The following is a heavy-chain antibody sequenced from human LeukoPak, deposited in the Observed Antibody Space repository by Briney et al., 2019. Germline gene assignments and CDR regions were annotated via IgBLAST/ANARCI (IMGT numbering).Heavy chain of an antibody. J-gene: IGHJ1*01. CDR1: GFTFSSYS. D-gene: IGHD5-18*01. V-gene: IGHV3-21*01. Sequence: GGSLRLSGAASGFTFSSYSMNWVRQAPGKGLEWVSYISASSGYISYPDSVKGRFTISRDNAKNSLYLQMNSLVAEDTAVYYCSRDNTATEHFQHWGGGTLLTVSS. CDR3: SRDNTATEHFQH. CDR2: ISASSGYI.